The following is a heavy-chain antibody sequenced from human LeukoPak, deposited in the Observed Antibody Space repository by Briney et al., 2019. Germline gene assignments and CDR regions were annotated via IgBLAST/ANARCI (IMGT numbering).Heavy chain of an antibody. CDR1: GFTFSTYA. V-gene: IGHV3-64*01. CDR3: ARYCSGVGCYSGYDY. J-gene: IGHJ4*02. Sequence: GGSLRLSCAASGFTFSTYAMHWVRQTPGKGLEYVSAISTNGGGTYYANSVKGRFTISRDNSKNTLYLQMGSLRAEDMAVYYCARYCSGVGCYSGYDYWGQGTLVTVSS. CDR2: ISTNGGGT. D-gene: IGHD2-15*01.